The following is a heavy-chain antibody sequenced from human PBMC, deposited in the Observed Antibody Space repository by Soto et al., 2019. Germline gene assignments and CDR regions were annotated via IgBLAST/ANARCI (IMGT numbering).Heavy chain of an antibody. D-gene: IGHD3-9*01. V-gene: IGHV4-59*08. J-gene: IGHJ5*02. CDR2: IYYSGST. Sequence: SETLSLTCTVSVGSISSYYWSWIRQPPGKGLEWIGYIYYSGSTNYNPSLKSRVTISVDTSKNQFSLKLSSVTAADTAVYYCATLNYDILTGYWFDPWGQGTLVTVSS. CDR1: VGSISSYY. CDR3: ATLNYDILTGYWFDP.